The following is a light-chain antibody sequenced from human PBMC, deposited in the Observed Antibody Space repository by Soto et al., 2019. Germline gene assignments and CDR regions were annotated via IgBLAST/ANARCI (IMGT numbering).Light chain of an antibody. CDR2: AAS. CDR3: QQRNQWPPVT. Sequence: DIQMTQSPSSLSASVEDRVIITCRASQSISNHLNWYQQKPGKAPKLLIFAASSLQSGVPSRFSGSRSGPDFTLTISSLQPEDFAVYYCQQRNQWPPVTFGGGTKVDIK. J-gene: IGKJ4*01. CDR1: QSISNH. V-gene: IGKV1-39*01.